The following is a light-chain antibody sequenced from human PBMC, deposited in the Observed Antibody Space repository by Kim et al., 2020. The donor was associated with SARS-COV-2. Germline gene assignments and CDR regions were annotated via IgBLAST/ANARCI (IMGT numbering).Light chain of an antibody. Sequence: ASTGDRVTITCRASQGISRFLAWYQQKPGKAPKLLIYTASTLQSGVPSRFTGSGSGTDFTLTISCLQSEDFATYYCQQYYSYPLTFGGGTKVDIK. CDR3: QQYYSYPLT. CDR1: QGISRF. CDR2: TAS. V-gene: IGKV1-8*01. J-gene: IGKJ4*01.